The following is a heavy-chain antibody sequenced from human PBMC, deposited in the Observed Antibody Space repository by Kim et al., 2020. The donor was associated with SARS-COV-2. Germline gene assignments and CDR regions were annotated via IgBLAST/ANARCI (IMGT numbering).Heavy chain of an antibody. Sequence: SETLSLTWPLATWLRWDRSEGHTSELPAPEVMWNGGLCMSENPNYNPSLKSRVTMSIDTSGNHFSLQLASLTAADTAIYFCARGPSQGIPLDYWGQGILVIV. D-gene: IGHD6-6*01. CDR3: ARGPSQGIPLDY. J-gene: IGHJ4*02. V-gene: IGHV4-4*07. CDR2: LCMSENP. CDR1: TWLRWDR.